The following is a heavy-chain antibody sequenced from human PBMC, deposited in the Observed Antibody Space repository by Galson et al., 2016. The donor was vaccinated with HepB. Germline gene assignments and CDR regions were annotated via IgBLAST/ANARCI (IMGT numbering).Heavy chain of an antibody. V-gene: IGHV3-23*01. CDR2: SSGSGAST. Sequence: SLRLSCAASGFTFSSYSMSWFRQAPGKGLEWVSVSSGSGASTYYADSVKGRFTISRDNSKNTLYLQENSPRVEDTAIYSCARGRTTSCNSAFDIWGQGTMVTVSS. CDR1: GFTFSSYS. D-gene: IGHD2-2*02. CDR3: ARGRTTSCNSAFDI. J-gene: IGHJ3*02.